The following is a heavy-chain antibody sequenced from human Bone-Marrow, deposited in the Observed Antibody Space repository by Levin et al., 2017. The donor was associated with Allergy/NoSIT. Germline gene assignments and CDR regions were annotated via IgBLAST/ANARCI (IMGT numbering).Heavy chain of an antibody. V-gene: IGHV3-72*01. CDR2: TRNKTYSYTT. CDR1: GFTLSDHY. J-gene: IGHJ4*02. CDR3: VKISGVGTARQSIDC. Sequence: HAGGSLRLSCTVSGFTLSDHYIDWVRQAPGKGLEWVGRTRNKTYSYTTEYGASVKGRFIISRDDSKNSVHLQMNSLKTGDTAVYYCVKISGVGTARQSIDCWGQGTLVIVSS. D-gene: IGHD1-26*01.